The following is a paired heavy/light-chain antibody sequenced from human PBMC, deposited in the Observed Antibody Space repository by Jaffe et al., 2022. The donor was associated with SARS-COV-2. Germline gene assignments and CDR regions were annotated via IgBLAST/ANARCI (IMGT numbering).Heavy chain of an antibody. J-gene: IGHJ4*02. CDR3: AKHGRPRGYCSGGSCYFDH. V-gene: IGHV4-39*01. CDR1: GDSISSSSYY. Sequence: QLQLQESGPGLVKPSETLSLTCTVSGDSISSSSYYWGWIRQPPGKGLEWIGSIYHSGSTYYNPSLNSRVSISVDTSKNQFSLKLNSVTAAETAVYYCAKHGRPRGYCSGGSCYFDHWGQGTLVTVSS. D-gene: IGHD2-15*01. CDR2: IYHSGST.
Light chain of an antibody. J-gene: IGKJ2*01. CDR1: QSVSSN. Sequence: EIVMTQSPATLSVSPGERATLSCRASQSVSSNLAWYQQKPGQAPRLLIYGASTRATGITARFSGSGSGTEFTLTISSLQSEDFAVYYCQQYNNWPPYTFGQGTKLEIK. CDR2: GAS. CDR3: QQYNNWPPYT. V-gene: IGKV3-15*01.